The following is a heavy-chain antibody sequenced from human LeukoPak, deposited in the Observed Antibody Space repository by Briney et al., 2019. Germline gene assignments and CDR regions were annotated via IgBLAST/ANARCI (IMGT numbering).Heavy chain of an antibody. D-gene: IGHD6-13*01. CDR1: GYTFTSYG. CDR3: ARDLRERRSSWLKFDY. J-gene: IGHJ4*02. V-gene: IGHV1-18*01. CDR2: ISAYNGNT. Sequence: ASVKVSCKASGYTFTSYGISWVRQAPGQGLEWMGWISAYNGNTNYAQKLQGRVTMTTDTSTSTAYMELGSLRSDDTAVYYCARDLRERRSSWLKFDYWGQGTLVTVSS.